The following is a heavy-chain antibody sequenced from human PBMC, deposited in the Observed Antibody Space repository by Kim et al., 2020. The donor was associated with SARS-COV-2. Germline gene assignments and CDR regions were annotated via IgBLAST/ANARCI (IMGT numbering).Heavy chain of an antibody. CDR3: TILYYYDSSGYLDAFDI. D-gene: IGHD3-22*01. Sequence: VKGRFTISRDDSKSIAYLQMNSLKTEDTAVYYCTILYYYDSSGYLDAFDIWGQGTMVTVSS. V-gene: IGHV3-49*02. J-gene: IGHJ3*02.